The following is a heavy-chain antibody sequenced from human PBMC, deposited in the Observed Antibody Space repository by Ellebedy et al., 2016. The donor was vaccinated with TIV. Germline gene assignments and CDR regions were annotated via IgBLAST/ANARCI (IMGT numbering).Heavy chain of an antibody. CDR1: GGSISSSNW. V-gene: IGHV4-4*02. J-gene: IGHJ6*02. Sequence: SETLSLTCAVSGGSISSSNWWSWVRQPPGKGLEWIGEIYHSGSTNYNPSLKSRVTISVDTSKNQFSLKLSSVTAADTAVYYCARTTAVAGTYYYGMDVWGQGTTVTVSS. CDR3: ARTTAVAGTYYYGMDV. CDR2: IYHSGST. D-gene: IGHD6-19*01.